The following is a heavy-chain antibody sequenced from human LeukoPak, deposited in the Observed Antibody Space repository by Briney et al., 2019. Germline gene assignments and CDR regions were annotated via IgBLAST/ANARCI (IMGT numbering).Heavy chain of an antibody. J-gene: IGHJ3*02. CDR3: ATEYSVFAFDI. Sequence: KSGGSLRLSCAASGFTFSSYSMNWVRQAPGKGLEWVSSISSDSNYIYYADSVKGRFTISRDNAKNSLYLQMNSLKTEDTGTYYCATEYSVFAFDIWGQGTVVSVSS. V-gene: IGHV3-21*03. CDR1: GFTFSSYS. CDR2: ISSDSNYI. D-gene: IGHD5-12*01.